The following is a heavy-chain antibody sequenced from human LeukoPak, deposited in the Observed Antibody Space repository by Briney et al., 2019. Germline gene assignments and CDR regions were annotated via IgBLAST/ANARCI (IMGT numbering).Heavy chain of an antibody. Sequence: GGSLRLSCADSVFTSCIYIIDFGSQAPGQGLEWVSAVSGSGGSTYYADSVKGRLTISRDNSKNTLYLQMNSLRAEDTAVYYCAEDLRTVVLTANHYWGQGTLVIVSS. V-gene: IGHV3-23*01. CDR2: VSGSGGST. CDR1: VFTSCIYI. J-gene: IGHJ4*02. D-gene: IGHD2-21*02. CDR3: AEDLRTVVLTANHY.